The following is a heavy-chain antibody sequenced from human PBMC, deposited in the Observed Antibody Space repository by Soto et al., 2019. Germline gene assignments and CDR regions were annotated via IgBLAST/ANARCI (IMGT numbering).Heavy chain of an antibody. V-gene: IGHV3-48*01. CDR1: GFTFSSYS. D-gene: IGHD3-16*02. CDR3: VIMITFGGVIVTSPDAFDI. J-gene: IGHJ3*02. CDR2: ISSSSSTI. Sequence: PGGSLRLSCAASGFTFSSYSMNWVRQAPGKGLEWVSYISSSSSTIYYADSVKGRFTISRDNAKNSLYLQMNSLRAEDTAVYYCVIMITFGGVIVTSPDAFDIWGQGTMVTVSS.